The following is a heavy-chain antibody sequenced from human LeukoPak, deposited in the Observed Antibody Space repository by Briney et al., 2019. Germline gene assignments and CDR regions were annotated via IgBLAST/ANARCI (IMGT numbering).Heavy chain of an antibody. CDR1: LYAFTDYD. CDR3: TRGSLSGSSRDY. Sequence: ASVRVSCKASLYAFTDYDINWVRQATGQGLAWMGWMNPNTGDTGYAQKFQGRLTMARNTSIDTAYMELSGLRSEDTAIYYCTRGSLSGSSRDYWGQGTLVTVSS. CDR2: MNPNTGDT. D-gene: IGHD1-26*01. V-gene: IGHV1-8*01. J-gene: IGHJ4*02.